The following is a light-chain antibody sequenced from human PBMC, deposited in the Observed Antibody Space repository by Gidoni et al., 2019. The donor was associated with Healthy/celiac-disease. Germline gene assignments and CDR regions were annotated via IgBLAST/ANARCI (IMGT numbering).Light chain of an antibody. CDR2: DAS. Sequence: EIVLTQSPATLSLSPGERATLTCRARQSVSSYLAWYQQKPRQAPRLLIYDASNRATGIPARFRGSGTGTDFNLTISSREPEDFAVYYCQQCSNGPPGYTFGQGTKLEIK. CDR1: QSVSSY. J-gene: IGKJ2*01. CDR3: QQCSNGPPGYT. V-gene: IGKV3-11*01.